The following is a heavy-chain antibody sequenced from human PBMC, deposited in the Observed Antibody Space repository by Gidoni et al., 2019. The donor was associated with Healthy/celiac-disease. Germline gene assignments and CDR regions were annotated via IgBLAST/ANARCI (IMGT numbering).Heavy chain of an antibody. CDR3: ARGAGVYARLDY. Sequence: QVQLVESGGGVVQPGRSLRLSCAASGFPFSSYAMHWVLQAPGKGLEWVAVLSYDGSNKYYADSVKGRFTISRDNSKNTLYLQMNSLRAEDTAVYYCARGAGVYARLDYWGQGTLVTVSS. CDR1: GFPFSSYA. J-gene: IGHJ4*02. V-gene: IGHV3-30-3*01. CDR2: LSYDGSNK. D-gene: IGHD2-8*01.